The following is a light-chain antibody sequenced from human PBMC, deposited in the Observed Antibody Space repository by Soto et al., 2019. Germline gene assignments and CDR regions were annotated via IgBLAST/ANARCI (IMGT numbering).Light chain of an antibody. CDR2: GAS. J-gene: IGKJ5*01. V-gene: IGKV3D-20*02. CDR3: QHRYNWIIT. Sequence: EIVLTQSPGTLSLSPWERTTLSCRASQSVSSSYLAWYQQKPGQAPRLLIYGASNRATGIPARFSGSGSGTDCTLTISSLENEDVAVYYCQHRYNWIITFGQGTRLEIK. CDR1: QSVSSSY.